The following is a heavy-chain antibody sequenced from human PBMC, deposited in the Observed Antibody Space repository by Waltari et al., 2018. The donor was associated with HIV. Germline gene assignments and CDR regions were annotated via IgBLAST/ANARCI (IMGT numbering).Heavy chain of an antibody. Sequence: QMQLVQSGPEVKKPGTSVKVSCKASGFTFTSSAVQWVRQARGQRLEWIGWIVVGSGNTNYAQKFQERVTITRDMFTSTAYMELSSLRSEDTAVYYCAAIKGHAAAGGGYWGQGTLVTVSS. CDR2: IVVGSGNT. CDR3: AAIKGHAAAGGGY. CDR1: GFTFTSSA. V-gene: IGHV1-58*01. J-gene: IGHJ4*02. D-gene: IGHD6-13*01.